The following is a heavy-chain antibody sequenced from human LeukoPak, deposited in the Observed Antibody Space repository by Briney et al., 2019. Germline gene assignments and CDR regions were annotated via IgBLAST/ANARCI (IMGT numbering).Heavy chain of an antibody. V-gene: IGHV3-7*01. CDR3: ARGGYSFDY. D-gene: IGHD5-12*01. CDR1: GFTLSGYW. J-gene: IGHJ4*02. CDR2: LHADGIER. Sequence: GGSLRLTCAASGFTLSGYWMSWVRQAPGKGLEWVARLHADGIERYYVDPVKGRFTISRDNAKNSLHLQMYSLRLDDTAVYYCARGGYSFDYLGQGTLVTVSS.